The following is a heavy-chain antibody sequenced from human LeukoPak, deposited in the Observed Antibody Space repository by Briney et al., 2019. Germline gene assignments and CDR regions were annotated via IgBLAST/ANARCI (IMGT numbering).Heavy chain of an antibody. CDR2: IKQDGSKE. CDR1: GFSFSNYW. V-gene: IGHV3-7*01. Sequence: PGGSLGLSCVGTGFSFSNYWMTWVRQVPGKGLEWVANIKQDGSKENYVDSVKGRFTMSRDNAKNSLYLQMNNLRAEDTALYYCARDHSPSMYGSVWYDAFDIWGQGTMVTVSS. D-gene: IGHD6-19*01. J-gene: IGHJ3*02. CDR3: ARDHSPSMYGSVWYDAFDI.